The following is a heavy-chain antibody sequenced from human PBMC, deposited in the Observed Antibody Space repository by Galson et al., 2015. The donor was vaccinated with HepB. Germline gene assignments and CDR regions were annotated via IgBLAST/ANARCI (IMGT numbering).Heavy chain of an antibody. J-gene: IGHJ6*03. CDR2: IRSKANSYAT. D-gene: IGHD6-13*01. Sequence: SLRLSCAASGFTFSGSAMHWVRQASGKGLEWVGRIRSKANSYATAYAASVKGRFTISRDDSKNTAYLQMNSLKTEDTAVYYCTRQRYSSSWSYNYMDVWGKGTTVTVSS. V-gene: IGHV3-73*01. CDR3: TRQRYSSSWSYNYMDV. CDR1: GFTFSGSA.